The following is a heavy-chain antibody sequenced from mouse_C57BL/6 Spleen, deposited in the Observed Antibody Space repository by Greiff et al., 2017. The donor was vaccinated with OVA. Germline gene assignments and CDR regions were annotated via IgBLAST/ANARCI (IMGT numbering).Heavy chain of an antibody. Sequence: EVKVVESGGGLVQPGGSLSLSCAASGFTFTDYYMSWVRQPPGKALEWLGFIRNKANGYTTEYSASVKGRFTISRDNSQSILYLQMNALRAEDSATYYCATNLQLGLGGFDYWGQGTTLTVSS. CDR2: IRNKANGYTT. CDR3: ATNLQLGLGGFDY. CDR1: GFTFTDYY. V-gene: IGHV7-3*01. D-gene: IGHD4-1*02. J-gene: IGHJ2*01.